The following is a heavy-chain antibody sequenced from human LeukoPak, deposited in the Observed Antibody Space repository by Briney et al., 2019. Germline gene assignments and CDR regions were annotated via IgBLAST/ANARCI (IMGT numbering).Heavy chain of an antibody. CDR1: RFTFSSYW. Sequence: GGPLRLSCAASRFTFSSYWMSWVRQAPGKGLEGVANIKQDGSEKYYVDSVKGRFTISRDNAKNSLYLQMNSLRAEDTAVYYCARARASVGAYFDYWGRGTLVTVSS. D-gene: IGHD1-26*01. V-gene: IGHV3-7*01. CDR2: IKQDGSEK. CDR3: ARARASVGAYFDY. J-gene: IGHJ4*02.